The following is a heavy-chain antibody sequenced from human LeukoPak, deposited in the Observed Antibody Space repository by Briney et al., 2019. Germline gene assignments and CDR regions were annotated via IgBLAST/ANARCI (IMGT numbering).Heavy chain of an antibody. CDR2: IYYSGST. D-gene: IGHD1-26*01. Sequence: SETLSLTCTASGGSISSGGYYWSWIRQPPGKGLEWIGYIYYSGSTNYNPSLKSRVTISVDTSKNQFSLKLSSVTAADTAVYYCASSLAVGAPHFQHWGQGTLVTVSS. CDR3: ASSLAVGAPHFQH. V-gene: IGHV4-61*08. CDR1: GGSISSGGYY. J-gene: IGHJ1*01.